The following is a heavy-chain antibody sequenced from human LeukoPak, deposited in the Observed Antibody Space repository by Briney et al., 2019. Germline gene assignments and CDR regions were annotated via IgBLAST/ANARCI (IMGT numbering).Heavy chain of an antibody. D-gene: IGHD3-22*01. V-gene: IGHV3-23*01. CDR2: ITCSSAST. Sequence: GGSLRLSCAASGFTFSSYAMSWVPQPPGKGLEWVSSITCSSASTYYADSVKGRFTISRDNSKNTLYLQMNSLRAEDTAVYFCAKLDYYDTHWGQGTLVTVSS. CDR1: GFTFSSYA. J-gene: IGHJ4*02. CDR3: AKLDYYDTH.